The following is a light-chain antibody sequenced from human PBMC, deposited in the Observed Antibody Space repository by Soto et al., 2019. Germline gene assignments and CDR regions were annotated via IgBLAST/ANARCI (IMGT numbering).Light chain of an antibody. CDR1: QSVSNN. Sequence: EIVMTQSPATLSVSPGERATLSCRASQSVSNNLAWYQQKRGQAPRLLIYGASTTATGMSARFSGSGSGTEFTLTISSLQSEDFAVYYCQQYNNWPHTFGQGTRLEIK. CDR3: QQYNNWPHT. V-gene: IGKV3-15*01. J-gene: IGKJ5*01. CDR2: GAS.